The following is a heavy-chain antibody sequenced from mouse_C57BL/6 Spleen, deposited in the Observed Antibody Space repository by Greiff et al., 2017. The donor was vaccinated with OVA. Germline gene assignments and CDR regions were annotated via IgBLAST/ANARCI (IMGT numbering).Heavy chain of an antibody. V-gene: IGHV1-64*01. D-gene: IGHD1-1*01. CDR2: IHPNSGST. Sequence: QVQLQQPGAELVKPGASVKLSCKASGYTFTSYWMHWVKQRPGQGLEWIGMIHPNSGSTNYNEKFKSKATLTVDKSSSTAYMQLSSLTSEDSAVYYCARFPRLITTVVATDYWGQGTTLTVSS. CDR3: ARFPRLITTVVATDY. CDR1: GYTFTSYW. J-gene: IGHJ2*01.